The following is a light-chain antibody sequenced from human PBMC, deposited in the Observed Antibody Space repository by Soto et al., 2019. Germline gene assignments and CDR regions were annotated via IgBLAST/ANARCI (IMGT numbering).Light chain of an antibody. V-gene: IGKV3-20*01. J-gene: IGKJ1*01. CDR3: QQYCSSPPT. CDR2: GAS. Sequence: ELVLTQSPGTLSLSPGERATLSCRASQSVSSSYLAWYQQKPGQAPRLLIYGASSRATGIPDRFSGSGSGTDFTLNISRLEPEDFAVYYCQQYCSSPPTFGQGTKVEIK. CDR1: QSVSSSY.